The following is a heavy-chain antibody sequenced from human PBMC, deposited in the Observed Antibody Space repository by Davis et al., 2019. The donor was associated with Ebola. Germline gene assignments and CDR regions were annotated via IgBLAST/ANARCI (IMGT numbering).Heavy chain of an antibody. CDR1: GFTFSSYA. Sequence: PGGSLRLSCAASGFTFSSYAMSWVRQAPGKGLEWVSAISGSGGSTYYADSVKGRFTISRDNSKNTLYLQMNSLKTEDTAVYYCTTDPGGYSYGYSYYYFDYWGQGTLVTVSS. CDR2: ISGSGGST. J-gene: IGHJ4*02. V-gene: IGHV3-23*01. D-gene: IGHD5-18*01. CDR3: TTDPGGYSYGYSYYYFDY.